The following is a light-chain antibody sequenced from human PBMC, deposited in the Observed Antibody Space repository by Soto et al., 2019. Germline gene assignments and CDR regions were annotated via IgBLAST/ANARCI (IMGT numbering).Light chain of an antibody. CDR1: QSVLYSSNNKNY. CDR2: WAS. Sequence: DIVMTQSPDSLAVSLGERATINCKSSQSVLYSSNNKNYLAWYQQKPGQPPKLLIYWASTRESGVPDRFSGSGSGTDFTLTISSLQAEDVAVYCCQQYYSTPLTFGGGTKVESK. V-gene: IGKV4-1*01. J-gene: IGKJ4*01. CDR3: QQYYSTPLT.